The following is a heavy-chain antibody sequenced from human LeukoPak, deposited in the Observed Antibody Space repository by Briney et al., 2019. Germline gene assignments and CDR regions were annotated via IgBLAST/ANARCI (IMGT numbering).Heavy chain of an antibody. J-gene: IGHJ4*02. V-gene: IGHV1-8*01. Sequence: ASVKVSCKASGYTFTSYDINWVRQATGQRLEWMGWMNPNSGNTGYAQKFQGRVTMTRNTSISTAYMELSSLRSEDTAVYYCARGRYVEQQLEKWGQGTLVTVSS. CDR2: MNPNSGNT. D-gene: IGHD6-13*01. CDR1: GYTFTSYD. CDR3: ARGRYVEQQLEK.